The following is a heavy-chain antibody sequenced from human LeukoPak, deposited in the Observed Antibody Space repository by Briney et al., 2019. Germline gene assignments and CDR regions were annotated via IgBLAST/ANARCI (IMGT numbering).Heavy chain of an antibody. D-gene: IGHD4-23*01. CDR2: ISGSGGST. Sequence: GGSLRLSCVASGFTFSSYAMSWVRQAPGKALEWVSAISGSGGSTYYADSVKGRFTISRDNSKNTLYLQMNSLRAEDTAVYYCAKTTTVVNSRVVYYFDYWGQGTLVTVSS. V-gene: IGHV3-23*01. J-gene: IGHJ4*02. CDR3: AKTTTVVNSRVVYYFDY. CDR1: GFTFSSYA.